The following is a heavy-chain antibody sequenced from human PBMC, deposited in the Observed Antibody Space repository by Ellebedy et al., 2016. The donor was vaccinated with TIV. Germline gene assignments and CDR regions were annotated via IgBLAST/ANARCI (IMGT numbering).Heavy chain of an antibody. D-gene: IGHD3-10*01. CDR2: ISGSGGST. Sequence: GESLKISXAASGFTFSSYAMSWVRQAPGKGLEWVSAISGSGGSTYYADSVKGRFTISRDNSKNTLYLQMNSLRAEDTAVYYCARVTYYYGSGSHDYWGQGTLVTVSS. CDR1: GFTFSSYA. CDR3: ARVTYYYGSGSHDY. J-gene: IGHJ4*02. V-gene: IGHV3-23*01.